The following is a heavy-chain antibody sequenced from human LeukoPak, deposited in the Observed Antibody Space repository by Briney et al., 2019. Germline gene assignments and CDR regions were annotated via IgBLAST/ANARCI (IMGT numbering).Heavy chain of an antibody. V-gene: IGHV1-18*01. Sequence: ASVKVSCKASGYTFTSYGISWVRQAPGQGLEWMGWISAYNGNTNYAQKLQGRVTMTTDTSTSTAYMELRSLRSDDTAVYYCARINHYYDSSCLRYFDYWGQGTLVTVSS. CDR1: GYTFTSYG. J-gene: IGHJ4*02. D-gene: IGHD3-22*01. CDR3: ARINHYYDSSCLRYFDY. CDR2: ISAYNGNT.